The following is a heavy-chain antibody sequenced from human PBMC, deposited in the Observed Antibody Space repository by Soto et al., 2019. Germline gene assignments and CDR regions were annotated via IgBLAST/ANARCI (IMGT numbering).Heavy chain of an antibody. CDR3: SRDRGGRSWYFGSGAEFDY. CDR1: GYTFTSYG. J-gene: IGHJ4*02. D-gene: IGHD6-13*01. Sequence: QVQLVQSGAEVKKPGASVKVSCKASGYTFTSYGISWVRQAPGQGLEWMEWISAYNGNTNYAQKLQGRVTMTTDTSTSTASMEMWSLRSDDTAVNYCSRDRGGRSWYFGSGAEFDYWGQGTLVTVSS. V-gene: IGHV1-18*04. CDR2: ISAYNGNT.